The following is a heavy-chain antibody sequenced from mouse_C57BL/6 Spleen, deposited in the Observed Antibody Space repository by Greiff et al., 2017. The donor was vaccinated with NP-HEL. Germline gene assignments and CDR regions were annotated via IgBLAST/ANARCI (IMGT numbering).Heavy chain of an antibody. J-gene: IGHJ3*01. V-gene: IGHV14-4*01. D-gene: IGHD3-2*02. CDR3: TTGVQVTTY. CDR1: GFNIKDDY. CDR2: IDPENGDT. Sequence: EVKLQQSGAELVRPGASVKLSCTASGFNIKDDYMHWVKQRPEQGLEWIGWIDPENGDTEYASKFQGKATITADTSSNTAYLQLSSLTSEDTAVYYCTTGVQVTTYWGQGTLVTVSA.